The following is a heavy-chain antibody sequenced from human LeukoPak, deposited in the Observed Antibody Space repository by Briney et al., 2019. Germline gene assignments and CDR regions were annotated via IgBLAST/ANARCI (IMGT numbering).Heavy chain of an antibody. CDR3: ARDDGGFDY. CDR1: GVSISSYY. V-gene: IGHV4-59*01. Sequence: SETLSLTCAVSGVSISSYYWSWIRQPPGKGLEWIGYIYYSGSTNYNPSLKSRVTISVDTSKNQFSLKLSSVTAADTAVYYCARDDGGFDYWGQGTLVTVSS. D-gene: IGHD3-16*01. CDR2: IYYSGST. J-gene: IGHJ4*02.